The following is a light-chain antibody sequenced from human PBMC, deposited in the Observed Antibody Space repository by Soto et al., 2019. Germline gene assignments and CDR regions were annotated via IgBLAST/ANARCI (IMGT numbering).Light chain of an antibody. Sequence: VLTWCQGNLSLXTGEXATLXXXXSQSVTSNYLAWYQHKPGQAPRLLIHGASNRATGIPDRFSRSGSGTDFTLTISRLEPEDFAVYYCQQYVSWPRTFG. V-gene: IGKV3-20*01. J-gene: IGKJ1*01. CDR1: QSVTSNY. CDR2: GAS. CDR3: QQYVSWPRT.